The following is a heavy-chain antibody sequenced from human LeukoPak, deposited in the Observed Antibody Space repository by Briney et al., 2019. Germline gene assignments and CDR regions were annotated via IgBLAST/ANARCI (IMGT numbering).Heavy chain of an antibody. Sequence: SETLSLTCAVSGYSISSGYYWGWIRQPPGKGLEWIGSIYHSGSTYYNPSLKSRVTISVDTSKNQFSLKLSSVTAADTAVYYCASTVFGVTYNWLDPWGQGTLVTVSS. CDR2: IYHSGST. CDR1: GYSISSGYY. V-gene: IGHV4-38-2*01. CDR3: ASTVFGVTYNWLDP. D-gene: IGHD3-3*01. J-gene: IGHJ5*02.